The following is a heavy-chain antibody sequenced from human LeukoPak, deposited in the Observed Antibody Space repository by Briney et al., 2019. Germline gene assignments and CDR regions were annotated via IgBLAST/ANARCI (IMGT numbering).Heavy chain of an antibody. J-gene: IGHJ4*02. CDR1: GGSISSYY. V-gene: IGHV4-59*01. D-gene: IGHD6-19*01. CDR3: ARSDGSAWYLFDY. Sequence: ASETLSLTCTVSGGSISSYYWSWIRQPPGKGLEWIGYIYYSGSTNYNPSLKSRVTISVDTSKNQFSLKLSSVTAADTAVYYCARSDGSAWYLFDYWGQGTLLTVSS. CDR2: IYYSGST.